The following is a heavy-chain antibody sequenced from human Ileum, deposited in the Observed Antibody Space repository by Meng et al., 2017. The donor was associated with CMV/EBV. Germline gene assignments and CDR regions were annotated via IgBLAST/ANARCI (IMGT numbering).Heavy chain of an antibody. J-gene: IGHJ5*02. CDR3: ARADIGITVAGARTRFDP. Sequence: LNYRSYWMHWVRQVPGKGLVWVARISSDGTGSTYAASVRGRFTISRDNAENTLYLQMNSLRAEDTALYYCARADIGITVAGARTRFDPWGQGTLVTVSS. D-gene: IGHD1-20*01. CDR1: LNYRSYW. CDR2: ISSDGTGS. V-gene: IGHV3-74*03.